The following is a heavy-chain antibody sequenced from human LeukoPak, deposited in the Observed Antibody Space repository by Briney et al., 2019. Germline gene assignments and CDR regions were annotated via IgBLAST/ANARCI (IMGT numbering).Heavy chain of an antibody. V-gene: IGHV4-38-2*01. CDR2: IYYSWSN. D-gene: IGHD1-1*01. CDR3: ARLDGTAFEYYYYMDV. J-gene: IGHJ6*03. CDR1: GYSISSGYY. Sequence: SETLSLTCAVSGYSISSGYYWGWIRPPRGKGLEWIWIIYYSWSNYYNPSLKSRVTISGDTSKNQFYLKLRSVTAADTAVYYCARLDGTAFEYYYYMDVWGKGTTVTVSS.